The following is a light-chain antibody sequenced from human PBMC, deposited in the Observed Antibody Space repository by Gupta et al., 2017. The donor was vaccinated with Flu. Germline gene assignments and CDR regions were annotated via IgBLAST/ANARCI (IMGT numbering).Light chain of an antibody. CDR3: GTWDNSLGYSRV. CDR2: DND. J-gene: IGLJ3*02. Sequence: QSVLTQPPSVSAASGQKVTISCSGSSSNIGPNLVSWYQQVPGTAPKLLIYDNDKRSSGIPDRFSGSKSGTSATLGITGLQTGDEADYYCGTWDNSLGYSRVFGGGTKVIVL. V-gene: IGLV1-51*01. CDR1: SSNIGPNL.